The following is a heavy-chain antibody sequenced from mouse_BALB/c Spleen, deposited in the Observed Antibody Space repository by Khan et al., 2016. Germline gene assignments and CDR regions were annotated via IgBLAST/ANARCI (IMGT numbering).Heavy chain of an antibody. CDR1: GFTFSSFG. CDR3: ARYYRYDYAMDY. J-gene: IGHJ4*01. Sequence: EVELVESGGGLVQPGGSRKLSCAASGFTFSSFGMHWVRQAPEKGLEWVAYISSGSSTIYYADTVKGRFTISRDNPKNNLFLHMTSLGSEDTAMYYCARYYRYDYAMDYWGRGTSVTVSS. D-gene: IGHD2-14*01. V-gene: IGHV5-17*02. CDR2: ISSGSSTI.